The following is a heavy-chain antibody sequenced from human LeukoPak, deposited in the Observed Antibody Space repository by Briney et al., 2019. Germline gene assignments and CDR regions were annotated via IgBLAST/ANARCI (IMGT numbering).Heavy chain of an antibody. D-gene: IGHD5-18*01. CDR3: ARDLSHRPNTAMVDFDY. J-gene: IGHJ4*02. V-gene: IGHV1-2*02. Sequence: ASVKVSCKASGYTFTGYYMHWVRQAPGQGLEWMGWINPNSGGTNYAQKFQGRVTMTRDTSISTAYMELSRLRCDDTAVYYCARDLSHRPNTAMVDFDYWGQGTLVTVSS. CDR1: GYTFTGYY. CDR2: INPNSGGT.